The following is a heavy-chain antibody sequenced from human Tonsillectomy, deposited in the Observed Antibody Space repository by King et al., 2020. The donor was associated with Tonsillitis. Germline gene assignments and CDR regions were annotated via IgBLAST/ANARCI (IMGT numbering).Heavy chain of an antibody. Sequence: VQLVESGGGLVQPGGSLRLSCAASGFTFSSYWMSWVRQAPGKGLEWVANIKQDGSEKNYVDSVKGLFTISRDNAKKSLYLQMNSLRAEDTAVYYCARDALTDSSGYYYSDFDYWGQGTLVTVSS. V-gene: IGHV3-7*01. D-gene: IGHD3-22*01. J-gene: IGHJ4*02. CDR1: GFTFSSYW. CDR3: ARDALTDSSGYYYSDFDY. CDR2: IKQDGSEK.